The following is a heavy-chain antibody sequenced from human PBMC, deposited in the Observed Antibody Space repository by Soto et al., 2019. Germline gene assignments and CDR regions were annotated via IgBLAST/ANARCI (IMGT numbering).Heavy chain of an antibody. Sequence: PSETLSLTCSVSGFTFSSYSMNWVRQAPGKGLEWVSSISSSSSYIYYADSVKGRFTISRDNAKNSLYLQMNSLRAEDTAVYYCARDGTPAPLYDFWSGGRDPHGYGMDVWGQGTTVTVSS. D-gene: IGHD3-3*01. J-gene: IGHJ6*02. V-gene: IGHV3-21*01. CDR2: ISSSSSYI. CDR1: GFTFSSYS. CDR3: ARDGTPAPLYDFWSGGRDPHGYGMDV.